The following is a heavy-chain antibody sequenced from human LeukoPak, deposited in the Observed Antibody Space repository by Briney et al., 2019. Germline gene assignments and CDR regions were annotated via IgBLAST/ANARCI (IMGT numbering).Heavy chain of an antibody. CDR3: ATALIAALDYYYYMDV. J-gene: IGHJ6*03. CDR1: GYTLTELS. CDR2: FDPEDGET. D-gene: IGHD6-6*01. Sequence: ASVTVSCKVSGYTLTELSMHWVRQAPGKGLEWMGGFDPEDGETIYAQKFQGRVTMTEDTSTDTAYMELSSLRSEDTAVYYCATALIAALDYYYYMDVWGKGTTVTVSS. V-gene: IGHV1-24*01.